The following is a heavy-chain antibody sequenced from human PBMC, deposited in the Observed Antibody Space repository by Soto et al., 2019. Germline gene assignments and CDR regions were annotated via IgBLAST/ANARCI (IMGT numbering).Heavy chain of an antibody. CDR3: AREDSSGWGSSYYYYYGMDV. J-gene: IGHJ6*02. D-gene: IGHD6-19*01. CDR1: GGSISSSSYY. CDR2: IYYSGST. Sequence: QLQLQESGPGLVKPSETLSLTCTVSGGSISSSSYYWGWIRQPPGKGLEWIGSIYYSGSTYYNPSLKSRVTISVDTSKNQFSLKLSSVTAADTAVYYCAREDSSGWGSSYYYYYGMDVWGQGTTVTVSS. V-gene: IGHV4-39*02.